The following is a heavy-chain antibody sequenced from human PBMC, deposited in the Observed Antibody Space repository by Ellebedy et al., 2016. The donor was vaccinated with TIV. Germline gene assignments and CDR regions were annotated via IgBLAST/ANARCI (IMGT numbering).Heavy chain of an antibody. CDR1: GFTFSSYA. D-gene: IGHD6-13*01. CDR3: ARFSQQTYDY. J-gene: IGHJ4*02. V-gene: IGHV3-15*01. Sequence: PGGSLRLSCVASGFTFSSYAMCWVRQAPGKGLEWVGRIRGKSDGETIDYAAPVNGRFTISRDDSKNTVYLQMNSLRAGDTVVYYCARFSQQTYDYWGQGTLVTVSS. CDR2: IRGKSDGETI.